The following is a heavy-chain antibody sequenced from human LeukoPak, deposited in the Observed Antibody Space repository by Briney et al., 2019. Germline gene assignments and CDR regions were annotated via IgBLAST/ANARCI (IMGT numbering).Heavy chain of an antibody. CDR2: INPSGGST. Sequence: ASVKVSCKASGYTFTSYYMHWVRQAPGQGLEWMGIINPSGGSTSSAQKFQGRVTMTRDTSTSAVYMELSSLRSEDTAVYYCASPPGPTFGGVIVLYFDYWGQGTLVTVSS. V-gene: IGHV1-46*01. J-gene: IGHJ4*02. CDR3: ASPPGPTFGGVIVLYFDY. CDR1: GYTFTSYY. D-gene: IGHD3-16*02.